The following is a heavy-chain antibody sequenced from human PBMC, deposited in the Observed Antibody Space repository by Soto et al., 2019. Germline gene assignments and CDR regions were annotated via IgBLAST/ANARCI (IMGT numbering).Heavy chain of an antibody. D-gene: IGHD2-21*02. CDR1: GGSISSYY. CDR3: ARLGANAYCGGDCYLDP. Sequence: PSETLSLTYTVSGGSISSYYWSWIRQPPGKGLECIGYIYYSGSTNYNPSLKSRVTIAVDTSKNQFSLKLNSVTAADTAVYYCARLGANAYCGGDCYLDPWGQGTLVTVSS. J-gene: IGHJ5*02. CDR2: IYYSGST. V-gene: IGHV4-59*01.